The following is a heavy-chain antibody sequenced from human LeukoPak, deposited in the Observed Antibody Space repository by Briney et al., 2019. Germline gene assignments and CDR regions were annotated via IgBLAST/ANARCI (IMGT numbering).Heavy chain of an antibody. CDR3: TRGPRMAARVSFDY. Sequence: PGGSLRLSCTASGFTFGDYAMSWFRQAPGKGQEWVGFIRSKAYGGTTEYAASVKGRFTISRDDSKSIAYLQMNSLKTEGTAVYYCTRGPRMAARVSFDYWGQGTLVTVSS. CDR1: GFTFGDYA. CDR2: IRSKAYGGTT. J-gene: IGHJ4*02. V-gene: IGHV3-49*03. D-gene: IGHD6-6*01.